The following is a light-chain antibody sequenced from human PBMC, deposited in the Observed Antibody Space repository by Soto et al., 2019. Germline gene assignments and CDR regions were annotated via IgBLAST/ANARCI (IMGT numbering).Light chain of an antibody. CDR3: SSYTSSNTPVL. CDR1: SSDVGAYNY. CDR2: DVA. J-gene: IGLJ2*01. Sequence: QSALTQPASVSGSPGQSITISCTGTSSDVGAYNYVSWYQQHPGKAPKLMIYDVANRPSGVSNRFSGSKSGNTASLTISGLQAEDEADYYCSSYTSSNTPVLFGGGTKLTVL. V-gene: IGLV2-14*01.